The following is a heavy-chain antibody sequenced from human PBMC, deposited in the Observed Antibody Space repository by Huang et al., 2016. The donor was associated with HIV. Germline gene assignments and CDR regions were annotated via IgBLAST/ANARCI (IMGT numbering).Heavy chain of an antibody. CDR3: ARVMWGHSRSSGNWFDP. J-gene: IGHJ5*02. CDR1: GGSLNSGGYY. D-gene: IGHD3-16*01. CDR2: IYYSVHT. Sequence: QVQLQASGPGLVKPSQTLSLTCTVSGGSLNSGGYYWSCIRQPPGKGPEWIGHIYYSVHTYYNPSLNSRLTISLDTSKNQFSLNLSSMTAADTAVYYWARVMWGHSRSSGNWFDPWGQETQITVSS. V-gene: IGHV4-30-4*08.